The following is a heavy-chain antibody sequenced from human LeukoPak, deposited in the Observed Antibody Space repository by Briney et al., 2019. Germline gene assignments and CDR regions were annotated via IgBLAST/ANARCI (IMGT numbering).Heavy chain of an antibody. D-gene: IGHD3-10*01. CDR1: GFTVSSNY. Sequence: PGGSPRLSCAASGFTVSSNYMSWVRQAPGKGLEWVSVIYRGGNTYYADSVKGRFTISRDNSKNTLYLQMNSLRAEDTAFYYCARGWFGELFDAFDIWGQGTMVTASS. CDR3: ARGWFGELFDAFDI. CDR2: IYRGGNT. J-gene: IGHJ3*02. V-gene: IGHV3-53*01.